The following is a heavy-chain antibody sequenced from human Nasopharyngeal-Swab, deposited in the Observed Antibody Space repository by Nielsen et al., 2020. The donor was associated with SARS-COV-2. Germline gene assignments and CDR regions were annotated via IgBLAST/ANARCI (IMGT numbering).Heavy chain of an antibody. CDR3: AKAAAGTHCYYYYMDV. V-gene: IGHV4-31*02. Sequence: PGKGLEWIGSIYYSGSTYYNPSLKSRVTISVDTSKNQFSLKLSSVTAADTAVYYCAKAAAGTHCYYYYMDVWGKGTTVTVSS. D-gene: IGHD6-13*01. J-gene: IGHJ6*03. CDR2: IYYSGST.